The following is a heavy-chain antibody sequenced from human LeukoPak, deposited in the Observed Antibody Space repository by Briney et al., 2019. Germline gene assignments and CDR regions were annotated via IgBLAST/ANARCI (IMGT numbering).Heavy chain of an antibody. CDR2: ISRSGDRT. CDR1: GITFSYFD. D-gene: IGHD2-15*01. V-gene: IGHV3-23*01. CDR3: VKELPPNHY. Sequence: PGGSLRLSCAASGITFSYFDKSCVRQAPGKGLEWVSAISRSGDRTFYADSVKDRFTISRYSSIATLFLQMNSLRAEDTPVYFCVKELPPNHYWAQGTLVTVSS. J-gene: IGHJ4*02.